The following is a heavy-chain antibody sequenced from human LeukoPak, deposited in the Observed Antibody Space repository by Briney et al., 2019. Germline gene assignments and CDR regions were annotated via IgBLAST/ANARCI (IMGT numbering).Heavy chain of an antibody. Sequence: GGSLRLSCAASGFTFSNYWMTWVRQAPGKGLEWVANVNQDGSERYYVNSVRGRFTISRDNAKNSLDLQMNSLRAEDTAVYYCAKDPYYYDSSGNPFDYWGQGTLVTVSS. CDR3: AKDPYYYDSSGNPFDY. D-gene: IGHD3-22*01. CDR2: VNQDGSER. V-gene: IGHV3-7*03. CDR1: GFTFSNYW. J-gene: IGHJ4*02.